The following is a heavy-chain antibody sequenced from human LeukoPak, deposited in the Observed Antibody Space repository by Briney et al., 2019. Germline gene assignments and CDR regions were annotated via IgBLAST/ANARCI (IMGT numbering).Heavy chain of an antibody. CDR3: TKEFCGSRAACAGGSYYDF. J-gene: IGHJ2*01. D-gene: IGHD2-15*01. V-gene: IGHV3-13*01. CDR1: GFTFSKDD. Sequence: PGGSLRLSCAASGFTFSKDDFHWGRHAPGKGLEWVAAIGVTGDTYYAESVKGRFTISREDSANSLYLQMRSLGAGDTALYYCTKEFCGSRAACAGGSYYDFWGRGALVTVSS. CDR2: IGVTGDT.